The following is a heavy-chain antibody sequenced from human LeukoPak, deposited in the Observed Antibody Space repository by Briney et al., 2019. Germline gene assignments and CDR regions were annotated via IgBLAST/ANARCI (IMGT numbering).Heavy chain of an antibody. D-gene: IGHD2-21*02. CDR3: AREGSGGGDCPGYFDL. J-gene: IGHJ2*01. Sequence: PGGSLRLSCAASGFTFSSYDMHWVRQTTGKGLEWVSAIYTAGNTYFPGSAKGRFTISRENAENSLYLQMNSLGAGDTAMYYCAREGSGGGDCPGYFDLWGRGTLVTVSS. CDR1: GFTFSSYD. V-gene: IGHV3-13*04. CDR2: IYTAGNT.